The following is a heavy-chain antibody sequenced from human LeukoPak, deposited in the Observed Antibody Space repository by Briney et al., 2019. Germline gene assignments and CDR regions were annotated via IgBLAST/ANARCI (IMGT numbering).Heavy chain of an antibody. J-gene: IGHJ3*02. CDR2: ISSSSSYI. Sequence: GGSLRLSCAASGFTFSSYRMNWVRQAPGKGLEWVSSISSSSSYIYYADSVKGRFTISRDNAKNSLYLQMNSLRAEDTAVYYCAKVDTAMGSLDAFDIWGQGTMVTVSS. CDR1: GFTFSSYR. V-gene: IGHV3-21*01. CDR3: AKVDTAMGSLDAFDI. D-gene: IGHD5-18*01.